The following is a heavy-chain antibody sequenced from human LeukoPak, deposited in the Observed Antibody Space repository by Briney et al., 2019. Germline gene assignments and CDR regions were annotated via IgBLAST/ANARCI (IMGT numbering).Heavy chain of an antibody. Sequence: GGSLRLSCAASGFTFSSYGMPWVRQAPGKGLEWVAVIWCDGSNKYYADSVKGRFTISRDNSKNTLYLQMNSLRAEDTAVYYCAKELSAMVMYYFDYWGQGTLVTVSS. CDR3: AKELSAMVMYYFDY. CDR1: GFTFSSYG. D-gene: IGHD5-18*01. V-gene: IGHV3-33*06. J-gene: IGHJ4*02. CDR2: IWCDGSNK.